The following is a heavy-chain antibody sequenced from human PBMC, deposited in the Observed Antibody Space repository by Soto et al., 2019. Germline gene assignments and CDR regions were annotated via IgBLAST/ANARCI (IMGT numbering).Heavy chain of an antibody. CDR1: GFTFSSYS. CDR2: ISSSSSTI. D-gene: IGHD3-22*01. Sequence: GGSLRLSCAASGFTFSSYSINWVRQAPGKGPEWISYISSSSSTIYYADSVKGRFTISRDNAKNSLYLQMNSLRAEDTAIYYCARAGYYYDSSGYFVYWGQGTLVTVSS. J-gene: IGHJ4*02. CDR3: ARAGYYYDSSGYFVY. V-gene: IGHV3-48*01.